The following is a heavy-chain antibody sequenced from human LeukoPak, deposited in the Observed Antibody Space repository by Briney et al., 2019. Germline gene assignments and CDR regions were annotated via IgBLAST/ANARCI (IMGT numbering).Heavy chain of an antibody. V-gene: IGHV5-51*01. D-gene: IGHD6-19*01. CDR2: IYPGDSDT. Sequence: GESLKIFCKGSGYSFTGYCIGWVRQMTGEGLEWMGIIYPGDSDTRYSPSFRGQVTISADKSISTAYLQWSSLKASDTAMYYCAISYSSGLYFDYWGQGTLVTVSS. CDR1: GYSFTGYC. CDR3: AISYSSGLYFDY. J-gene: IGHJ4*02.